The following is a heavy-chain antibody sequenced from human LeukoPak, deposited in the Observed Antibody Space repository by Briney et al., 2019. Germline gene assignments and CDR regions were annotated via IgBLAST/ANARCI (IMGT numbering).Heavy chain of an antibody. J-gene: IGHJ4*02. CDR1: GGTFSSYA. CDR2: IIPILGIA. CDR3: ARGIYCSSTSCLSPFDY. D-gene: IGHD2-2*01. Sequence: ASVKVSCKASGGTFSSYAISWVRQAPGQGLEWMGRIIPILGIANYAQKFQGRVTITTDESTSTAYMELSSLRSEDTAVYYCARGIYCSSTSCLSPFDYWGQGTLVTVSS. V-gene: IGHV1-69*04.